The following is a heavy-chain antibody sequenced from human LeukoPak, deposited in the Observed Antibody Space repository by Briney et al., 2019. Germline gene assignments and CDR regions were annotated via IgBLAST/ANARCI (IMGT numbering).Heavy chain of an antibody. J-gene: IGHJ6*03. CDR2: INPNSGGT. D-gene: IGHD3-10*01. CDR1: GYTFTGYY. CDR3: ARLWFGELLWDYYYYMDV. Sequence: ASVKVSCKASGYTFTGYYMHWVRQAPGQGLEWMGWINPNSGGTNYAQKFQGRVTMTRDTSISTAYMELSRLRSDDTAVYYCARLWFGELLWDYYYYMDVWGKGTTVTISS. V-gene: IGHV1-2*02.